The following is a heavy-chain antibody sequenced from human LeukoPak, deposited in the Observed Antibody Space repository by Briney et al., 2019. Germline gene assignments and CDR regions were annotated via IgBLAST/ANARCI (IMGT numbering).Heavy chain of an antibody. CDR1: GFTFSSYA. D-gene: IGHD6-19*01. CDR2: ISYDGGNK. CDR3: ARDAGIAVGEWFDP. J-gene: IGHJ5*02. V-gene: IGHV3-30-3*01. Sequence: PGRSLRLSCAASGFTFSSYAIHWVRQAPGKGLEWVAVISYDGGNKYYADSVKGRFTISRDNSKNTLYLQMNSLRAEDTAVYYCARDAGIAVGEWFDPWGQGTLVTVSS.